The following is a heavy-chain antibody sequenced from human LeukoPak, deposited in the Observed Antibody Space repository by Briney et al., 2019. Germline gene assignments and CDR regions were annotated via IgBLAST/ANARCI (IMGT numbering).Heavy chain of an antibody. CDR3: AKNRFQLLISAWEGNAFDI. J-gene: IGHJ3*02. D-gene: IGHD3-10*01. Sequence: GGSLRLSCAASGFTFSSFGMHWVRQAPGKGLEWVSVISYDGNEEYYADSVKGRFSISRDNSKNTLYLQMNSLRAEDTAVYYCAKNRFQLLISAWEGNAFDIWGQGTMVTVSS. CDR1: GFTFSSFG. V-gene: IGHV3-30*18. CDR2: ISYDGNEE.